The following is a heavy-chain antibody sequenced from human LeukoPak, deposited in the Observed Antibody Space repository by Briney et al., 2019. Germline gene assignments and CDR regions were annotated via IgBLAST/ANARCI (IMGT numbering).Heavy chain of an antibody. Sequence: QSGGSLRLSCTASGFTLSTYTMNWVRQAPGKGLEWVSYISSTSTTKYYADSVKGRFTIPRDNSKNSLDLQMNRLTAEDTAVYYCARDRSLVDGDYGVWFDAWGQGSLVTVSS. CDR1: GFTLSTYT. CDR2: ISSTSTTK. D-gene: IGHD4-17*01. V-gene: IGHV3-48*04. J-gene: IGHJ5*02. CDR3: ARDRSLVDGDYGVWFDA.